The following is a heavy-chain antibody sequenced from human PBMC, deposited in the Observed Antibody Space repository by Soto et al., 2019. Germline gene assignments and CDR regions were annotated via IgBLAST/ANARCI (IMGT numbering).Heavy chain of an antibody. CDR1: GFTFSSYA. CDR2: ISGSGGST. J-gene: IGHJ4*02. D-gene: IGHD2-15*01. CDR3: AKPHCSGGSCYGRDE. Sequence: GGSLRLSCAASGFTFSSYAMSWVRQAPGKGLEWVSAISGSGGSTYYADSVKGRFTISRDNSKNTLYLQMNSLRAEDTAVYYCAKPHCSGGSCYGRDEWGQGTLVTVSS. V-gene: IGHV3-23*01.